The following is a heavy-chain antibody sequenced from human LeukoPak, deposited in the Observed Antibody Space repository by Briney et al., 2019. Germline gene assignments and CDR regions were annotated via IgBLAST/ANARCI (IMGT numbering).Heavy chain of an antibody. V-gene: IGHV3-23*01. D-gene: IGHD3-22*01. CDR2: ISGSGRDT. CDR1: GFTFSIYA. CDR3: ATNYYDSSGYFPDFDY. Sequence: PGGSLRLSCAASGFTFSIYAMNWVRQAPVKGLEWVSGISGSGRDTYYADSVKGRFTISRDNSKNTLYLQMNSLRADDTAVYYCATNYYDSSGYFPDFDYWGQGALVSVSS. J-gene: IGHJ4*02.